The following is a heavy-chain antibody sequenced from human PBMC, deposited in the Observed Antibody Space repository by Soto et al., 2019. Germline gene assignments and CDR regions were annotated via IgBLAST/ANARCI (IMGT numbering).Heavy chain of an antibody. Sequence: PGGSLRLSCAASGFTFSNYAMSWVRQAPGRGLEWVSTLSGGGDRTYYADSVKGRFTISRDNSKNTLYLQMNSLRAEDTALYYCAKALLYYNSNGGDAFDIWGQGTMVTVSS. CDR2: LSGGGDRT. V-gene: IGHV3-23*01. J-gene: IGHJ3*02. CDR1: GFTFSNYA. D-gene: IGHD3-22*01. CDR3: AKALLYYNSNGGDAFDI.